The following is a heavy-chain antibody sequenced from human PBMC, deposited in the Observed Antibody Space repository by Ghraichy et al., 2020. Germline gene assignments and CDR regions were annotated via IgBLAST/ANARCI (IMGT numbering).Heavy chain of an antibody. J-gene: IGHJ6*02. CDR3: AGDRLPGSYRCLHV. D-gene: IGHD5/OR15-5a*01. Sequence: GGSLRLSCEVSGLTFSSYWMSWVRQAPGKGLEWVANIKQDGSEKYYVDSVKGRFTISRDNADNSLYLQLNSLRDEDTAVYYCAGDRLPGSYRCLHVWGQGTTVTVSS. CDR2: IKQDGSEK. CDR1: GLTFSSYW. V-gene: IGHV3-7*03.